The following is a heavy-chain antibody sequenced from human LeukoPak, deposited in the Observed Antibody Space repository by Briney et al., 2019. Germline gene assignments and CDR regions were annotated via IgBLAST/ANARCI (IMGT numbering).Heavy chain of an antibody. CDR3: ARDQGYSYGHSFDH. Sequence: PGGSLRLSCAASGFTYSSHNMHWVRQAPGKGLEWVALISDDGSNKYYADSVKGRFTISRDNSKNTLYLQVNSLRADDTAVYYCARDQGYSYGHSFDHWGQGTLVTVSS. V-gene: IGHV3-30-3*01. D-gene: IGHD5-18*01. CDR2: ISDDGSNK. J-gene: IGHJ4*02. CDR1: GFTYSSHN.